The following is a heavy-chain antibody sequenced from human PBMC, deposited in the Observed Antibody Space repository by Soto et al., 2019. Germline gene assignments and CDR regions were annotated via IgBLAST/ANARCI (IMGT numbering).Heavy chain of an antibody. CDR3: AKGESSLVGFGESHFDY. J-gene: IGHJ4*02. V-gene: IGHV3-23*01. CDR1: KFTFSSYA. CDR2: ISSSVSTT. D-gene: IGHD3-10*01. Sequence: EVQLLESGGGLVQPGGSLRLSCAASKFTFSSYAMSWVRQAPGKGLEWVSTISSSVSTTSYADSVKGRFTISRDNSKSTLYLQMNSLRAEETAVYYCAKGESSLVGFGESHFDYWGQGTLVTVSS.